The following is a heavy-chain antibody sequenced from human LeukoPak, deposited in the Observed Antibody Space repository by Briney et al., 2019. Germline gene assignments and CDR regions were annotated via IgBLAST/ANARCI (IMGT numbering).Heavy chain of an antibody. CDR2: ISGSGDST. V-gene: IGHV3-23*01. Sequence: GGSLRLSCAASGFTFPNYAMNWVRQAPGKGLEWVSAISGSGDSTYYVDSVKGRFTISRDNSKNTLYLQMNSLRVEDTAVYYCVRWSGVADPFDYWGQGTLVTVSS. CDR3: VRWSGVADPFDY. CDR1: GFTFPNYA. D-gene: IGHD6-19*01. J-gene: IGHJ4*02.